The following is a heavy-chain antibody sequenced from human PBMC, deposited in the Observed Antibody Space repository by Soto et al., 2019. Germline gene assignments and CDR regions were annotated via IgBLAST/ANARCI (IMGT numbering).Heavy chain of an antibody. Sequence: ASVKVSCKASGGTFSGYAISWVRQAPGQGLEWMGGIIPIFGTANYAQKFQGRVTITADESTSTAYMELSSLRSEDTAVYYCARVRITMVRGVTSYYYYGMDVWGQGTTVTVSS. CDR3: ARVRITMVRGVTSYYYYGMDV. CDR1: GGTFSGYA. D-gene: IGHD3-10*01. CDR2: IIPIFGTA. J-gene: IGHJ6*02. V-gene: IGHV1-69*13.